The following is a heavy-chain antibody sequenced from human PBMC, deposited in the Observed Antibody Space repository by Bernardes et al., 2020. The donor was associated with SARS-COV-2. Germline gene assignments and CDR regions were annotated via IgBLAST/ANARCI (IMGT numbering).Heavy chain of an antibody. CDR2: VYSSGNT. Sequence: SETLSLTCTVSGDSISGDDSFWSWVLQPPGKGLEWIGYVYSSGNTYYNPSLKSRLSISLDTSKNQFFLKMTSVTAADTAFYYCARNAGFHSRGYSSPLDHWGQGTLVTVSS. CDR1: GDSISGDDSF. J-gene: IGHJ4*02. CDR3: ARNAGFHSRGYSSPLDH. D-gene: IGHD3-22*01. V-gene: IGHV4-30-4*01.